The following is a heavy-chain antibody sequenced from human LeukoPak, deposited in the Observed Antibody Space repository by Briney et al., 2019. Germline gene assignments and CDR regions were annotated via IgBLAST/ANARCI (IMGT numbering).Heavy chain of an antibody. J-gene: IGHJ1*01. V-gene: IGHV3-64*01. CDR1: GFTFSSYV. Sequence: GGSLRLSCAASGFTFSSYVMHWVRQAPGKGLEYVSAISSNGGSTYYANSVKGRFTISRDNSKNTLYLQMGSLRAEDMAVYYCARNYYGSGSYGAEYFQHWGQGTLVTVSS. D-gene: IGHD3-10*01. CDR3: ARNYYGSGSYGAEYFQH. CDR2: ISSNGGST.